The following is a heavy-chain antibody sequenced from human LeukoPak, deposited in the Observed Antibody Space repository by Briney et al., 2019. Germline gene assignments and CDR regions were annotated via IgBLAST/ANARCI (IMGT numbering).Heavy chain of an antibody. CDR2: ISSSSSYT. V-gene: IGHV3-21*03. Sequence: PGGSLRLSCAASGFTFSRYSMNWVRQAPGKGLEWVSCISSSSSYTYYVDSVKGRFTISRDNAKNSLYLQMNSLRTEDTAVYYCTRRYNYDSSGYYYVRDAFDIWGQGTMVTVSS. J-gene: IGHJ3*02. CDR3: TRRYNYDSSGYYYVRDAFDI. CDR1: GFTFSRYS. D-gene: IGHD3-22*01.